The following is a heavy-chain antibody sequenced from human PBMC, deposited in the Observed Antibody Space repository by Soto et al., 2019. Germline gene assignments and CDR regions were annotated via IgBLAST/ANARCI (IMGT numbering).Heavy chain of an antibody. V-gene: IGHV3-23*01. CDR3: AKSSGATCYSASAY. D-gene: IGHD2-15*01. CDR1: GFTFSSYA. J-gene: IGHJ4*02. Sequence: EVQLLESGGGLVQPGGSLRLSCAASGFTFSSYAMSWVRQAPGKGLEWVSVICGDDGDTYYADSVKGRFTVSRDNSENILYLQMNSLRAEDTAIYYCAKSSGATCYSASAYWGQGTLVTVSS. CDR2: ICGDDGDT.